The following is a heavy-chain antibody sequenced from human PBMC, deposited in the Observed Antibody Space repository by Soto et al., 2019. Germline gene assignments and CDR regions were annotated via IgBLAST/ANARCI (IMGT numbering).Heavy chain of an antibody. D-gene: IGHD2-2*01. CDR1: GGSISSYY. CDR3: AKDVQYQPEDAFDI. V-gene: IGHV4-59*01. Sequence: SETLSLTCTVSGGSISSYYWSWIRQPPGKGLEWIGYIYYSGSTNYNPSLKSRVTISVDTSKNQFSLKLSSVTAADTAVYYCAKDVQYQPEDAFDIWGQGTMVTVSS. CDR2: IYYSGST. J-gene: IGHJ3*02.